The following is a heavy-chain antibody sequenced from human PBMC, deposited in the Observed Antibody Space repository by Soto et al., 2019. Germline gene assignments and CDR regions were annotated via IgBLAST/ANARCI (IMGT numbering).Heavy chain of an antibody. CDR2: IYYSGST. Sequence: PSATLSLTCTVSGGSISRYYWSWIRQPPGKGLEWIGYIYYSGSTNHNPSLKSRVTISVDTSKNQFSLKLSSVTAADTAVYYFARDQQWMPTGRFDYWGQGTPVTVS. D-gene: IGHD6-19*01. CDR1: GGSISRYY. J-gene: IGHJ4*02. CDR3: ARDQQWMPTGRFDY. V-gene: IGHV4-59*01.